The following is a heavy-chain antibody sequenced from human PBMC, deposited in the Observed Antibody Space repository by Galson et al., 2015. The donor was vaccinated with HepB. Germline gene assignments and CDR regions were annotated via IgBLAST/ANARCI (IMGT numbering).Heavy chain of an antibody. J-gene: IGHJ4*02. CDR1: GFTFSSYG. D-gene: IGHD1-7*01. V-gene: IGHV3-30*18. CDR3: AKDGGITGTDPWASLGY. Sequence: SLRLSCAASGFTFSSYGMHWVRQAPGKGLEWVAVISYDGSNKYYADSVKGRFTISRDNSKNTLYLQMNSLRAEDTAVYYCAKDGGITGTDPWASLGYWGQGTLVTVSS. CDR2: ISYDGSNK.